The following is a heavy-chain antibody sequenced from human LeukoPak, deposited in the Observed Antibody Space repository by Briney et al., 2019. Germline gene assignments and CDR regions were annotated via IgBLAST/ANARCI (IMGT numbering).Heavy chain of an antibody. CDR2: IRDTDGRT. V-gene: IGHV3-23*01. J-gene: IGHJ4*02. Sequence: GWSLRLSCAASGFTLSSYAMRWVRQTPGKGLECVSTIRDTDGRTYYADSVEGRFTISRDNSTNTLYLQMNSLRAGDTAIYYCAKSGNTETVDYWGQGTLVTVSS. D-gene: IGHD4-17*01. CDR1: GFTLSSYA. CDR3: AKSGNTETVDY.